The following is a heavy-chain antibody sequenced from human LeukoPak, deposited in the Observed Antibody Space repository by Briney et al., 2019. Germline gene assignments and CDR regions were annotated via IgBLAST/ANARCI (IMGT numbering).Heavy chain of an antibody. CDR2: ISSSGGNT. V-gene: IGHV3-23*01. CDR1: GFTFSSYA. D-gene: IGHD3-22*01. Sequence: PGGSLRLSCAASGFTFSSYAMRWVRQAPWKGLEWVSGISSSGGNTYYADSVKGRFTISRDNSKNTLYLQMNSLRAEDTAVYHCATHDSSGYYYLCYWGQGTLVTVSS. J-gene: IGHJ4*02. CDR3: ATHDSSGYYYLCY.